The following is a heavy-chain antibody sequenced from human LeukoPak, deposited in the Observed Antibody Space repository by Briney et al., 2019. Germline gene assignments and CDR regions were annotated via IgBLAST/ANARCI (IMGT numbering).Heavy chain of an antibody. Sequence: GGSLRLSCAASGFTGSNNYMSWVRQAPGKGLEWVSAIHSSGGTYYADSVKGRFTISRDTSKNTLYLQINSLRVEDTAVYYCIVFGDSNHWGQGALVTVSS. D-gene: IGHD4-17*01. CDR1: GFTGSNNY. J-gene: IGHJ5*02. CDR2: IHSSGGT. V-gene: IGHV3-53*01. CDR3: IVFGDSNH.